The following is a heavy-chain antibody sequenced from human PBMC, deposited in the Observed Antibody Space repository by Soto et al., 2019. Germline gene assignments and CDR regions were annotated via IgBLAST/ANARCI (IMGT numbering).Heavy chain of an antibody. V-gene: IGHV3-48*03. CDR2: ISRSGTTR. Sequence: GGSLRLSCAASGFTFSSYEMNWVRKAPGKGLEWVSYISRSGTTRYYADAVKGRFTISRDNAKNSLYLQMNSLRAEDTAVDYCASFPSDSSGTFDYWGQGTLVTVSS. CDR1: GFTFSSYE. J-gene: IGHJ4*02. D-gene: IGHD3-22*01. CDR3: ASFPSDSSGTFDY.